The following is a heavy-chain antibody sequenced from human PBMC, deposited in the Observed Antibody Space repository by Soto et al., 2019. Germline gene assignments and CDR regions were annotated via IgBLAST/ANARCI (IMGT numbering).Heavy chain of an antibody. Sequence: GASVKVSCKASGYTFTSYDINWVRQATGQGLEWMGWMNPNSGNTGYAQKFQGRVTMTRNTSISTAYMELSSLRSEDTAVYYCARGKVNIIAAAGTLLGYWGQGTLVTVSS. J-gene: IGHJ4*02. CDR1: GYTFTSYD. CDR2: MNPNSGNT. D-gene: IGHD6-13*01. CDR3: ARGKVNIIAAAGTLLGY. V-gene: IGHV1-8*01.